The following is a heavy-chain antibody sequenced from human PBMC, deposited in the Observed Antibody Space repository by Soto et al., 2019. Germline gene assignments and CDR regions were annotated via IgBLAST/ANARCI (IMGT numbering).Heavy chain of an antibody. CDR2: IDPRGSRT. V-gene: IGHV5-10-1*03. Sequence: EVQLVQSGAEVKKPGESLRISCKGSGYNFTPYSISWVRQMPGKGLEWMGRIDPRGSRTNFRPAFQGHVTSSADKSISTAYLQWSSLKASDSAIYYCARNRGGTSLAAFDYWGQGTLVTVSS. CDR3: ARNRGGTSLAAFDY. D-gene: IGHD3-10*01. CDR1: GYNFTPYS. J-gene: IGHJ4*02.